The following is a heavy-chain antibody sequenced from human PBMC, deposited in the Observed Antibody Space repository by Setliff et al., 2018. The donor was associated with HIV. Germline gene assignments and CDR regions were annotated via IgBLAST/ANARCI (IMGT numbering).Heavy chain of an antibody. CDR1: GLTFSNYW. J-gene: IGHJ3*01. V-gene: IGHV3-74*01. CDR3: GSINMIDV. CDR2: IDSDGSDT. D-gene: IGHD3-22*01. Sequence: GGSLRLSCAASGLTFSNYWMHWVRQAPGKGLEWVSRIDSDGSDTNYADSVRGRFTISRDNAKNTVYLQMNSLRAEDTGVYYCGSINMIDVWGQGTVVTVSS.